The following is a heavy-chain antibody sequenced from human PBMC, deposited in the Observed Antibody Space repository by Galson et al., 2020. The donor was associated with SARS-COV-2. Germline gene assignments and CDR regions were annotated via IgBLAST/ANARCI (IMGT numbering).Heavy chain of an antibody. CDR2: IFHNGAA. CDR3: ATIPIYGIYWYFDL. Sequence: SETLSLTCTVSGGSIDRPDNYWAWIRQPPGKGLEYIGYIFHNGAAYYSPSLKSRLTISLDTSKDEFYLRLNSVTAADTAVYYRATIPIYGIYWYFDLWGRGTLVSVSS. CDR1: GGSIDRPDNY. D-gene: IGHD4-17*01. V-gene: IGHV4-30-4*08. J-gene: IGHJ2*01.